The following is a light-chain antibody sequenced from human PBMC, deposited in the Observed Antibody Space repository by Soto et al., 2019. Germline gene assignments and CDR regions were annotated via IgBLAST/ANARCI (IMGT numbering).Light chain of an antibody. Sequence: EVVMTQSPATLSVSPGERATLCCRASQIVGARLAWYQQKPGQAPRLLMYTTSIRASGVPARFSGSGSGTEFTLTISSLQSEDFAVYYCQQYNDWPPLTFGGGTTVEIK. CDR2: TTS. V-gene: IGKV3-15*01. CDR3: QQYNDWPPLT. CDR1: QIVGAR. J-gene: IGKJ4*01.